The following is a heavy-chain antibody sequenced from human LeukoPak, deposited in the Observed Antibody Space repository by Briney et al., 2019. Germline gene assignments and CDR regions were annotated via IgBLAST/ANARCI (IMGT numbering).Heavy chain of an antibody. Sequence: SETPSLTCTVSGGSISSYYWSWIRQPPGKGLEWIGYIYYSGSTNYNPSLKSRVTISVDTSKSQFSLKLSSVTAADTAVYYCARGGYYFDYWGQGTLVTVSS. CDR1: GGSISSYY. V-gene: IGHV4-59*01. CDR3: ARGGYYFDY. J-gene: IGHJ4*02. CDR2: IYYSGST. D-gene: IGHD3-22*01.